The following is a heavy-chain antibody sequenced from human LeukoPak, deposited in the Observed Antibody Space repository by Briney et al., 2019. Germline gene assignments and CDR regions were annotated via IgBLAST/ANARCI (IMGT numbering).Heavy chain of an antibody. J-gene: IGHJ5*02. V-gene: IGHV4-4*07. CDR3: SRGGANDL. CDR2: IFTSGSS. D-gene: IGHD4/OR15-4a*01. Sequence: SETLSLTRTVSGGSITSDYWSWIRQPAGKGLEWIGRIFTSGSSTYNPSLKSRVTMSLDTSKNEFYLELSSVTAADTAIYFCSRGGANDLWGQGTLVTVSS. CDR1: GGSITSDY.